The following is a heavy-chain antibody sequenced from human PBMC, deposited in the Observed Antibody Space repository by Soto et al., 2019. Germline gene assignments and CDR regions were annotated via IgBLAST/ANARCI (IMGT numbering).Heavy chain of an antibody. CDR2: ISYDGSNK. D-gene: IGHD2-8*01. J-gene: IGHJ6*03. CDR1: GFTFSSYG. V-gene: IGHV3-30*18. CDR3: AKDPRYCTNGVCYRRAYYYYYMDV. Sequence: GGSLRLSCAASGFTFSSYGMHWVRQAPGKGLEWVAVISYDGSNKYYADSVKGRFTISRDNSKNTLYLQMNSLRAEDTAVYYCAKDPRYCTNGVCYRRAYYYYYMDVWGKGTTVTVSS.